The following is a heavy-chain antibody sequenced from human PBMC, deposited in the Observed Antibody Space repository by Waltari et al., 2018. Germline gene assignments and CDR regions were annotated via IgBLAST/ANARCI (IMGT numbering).Heavy chain of an antibody. V-gene: IGHV3-30*03. CDR2: ISHDGSKT. J-gene: IGHJ6*02. Sequence: HVQVVESGGGVVQPGRSLSLSCAASGFNFTPHGMHWVRQAPGKGLEWVTLISHDGSKTFYTDSVRGRFTIARDNSKDTVYLQMNSLRAEDTAVYYCARGLWESPPYYYYAMDVWGQGTTVTVS. CDR3: ARGLWESPPYYYYAMDV. D-gene: IGHD3-10*01. CDR1: GFNFTPHG.